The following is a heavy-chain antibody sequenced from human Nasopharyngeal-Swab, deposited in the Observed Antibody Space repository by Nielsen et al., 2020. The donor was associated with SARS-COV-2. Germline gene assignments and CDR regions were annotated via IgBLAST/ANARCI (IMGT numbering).Heavy chain of an antibody. Sequence: GESLKISCKVSGYSFTSYWIAWVRQMPGKGLEWMGIIYPGDSDTRYSPTFQGQVIISADKSISTAYLQWSSLEASDTAMYYCARRTYECGSYFLDYWGQGALVTVSS. CDR3: ARRTYECGSYFLDY. V-gene: IGHV5-51*01. CDR1: GYSFTSYW. CDR2: IYPGDSDT. D-gene: IGHD1-26*01. J-gene: IGHJ4*02.